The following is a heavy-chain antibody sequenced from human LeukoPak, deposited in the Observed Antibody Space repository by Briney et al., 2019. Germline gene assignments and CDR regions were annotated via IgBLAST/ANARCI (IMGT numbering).Heavy chain of an antibody. CDR3: ARGSGTSSWLFLGC. CDR1: GFTFSSYE. Sequence: GGSLRLSCAASGFTFSSYEMNWVRQAPGKGLEWVSYISSSSSYIYYADSVKGRFTISSDNAKNSLYLQMNSLRAEDTAVYYCARGSGTSSWLFLGCWGQGTLVSVSS. D-gene: IGHD6-13*01. CDR2: ISSSSSYI. J-gene: IGHJ4*02. V-gene: IGHV3-21*05.